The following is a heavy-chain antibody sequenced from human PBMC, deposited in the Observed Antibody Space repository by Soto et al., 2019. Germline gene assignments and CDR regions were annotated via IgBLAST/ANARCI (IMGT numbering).Heavy chain of an antibody. CDR3: GRHYGGATTEIDY. J-gene: IGHJ4*01. D-gene: IGHD1-26*01. CDR1: GYSFTSYW. V-gene: IGHV5-51*01. Sequence: GESLKISRKGSGYSFTSYWLACVRQMPGKGLDWMGIIYPGDSDTRYSPSFQDRVTISAVQSTNTAYLELSRLQASDTAIYYCGRHYGGATTEIDYWGQRFLVT. CDR2: IYPGDSDT.